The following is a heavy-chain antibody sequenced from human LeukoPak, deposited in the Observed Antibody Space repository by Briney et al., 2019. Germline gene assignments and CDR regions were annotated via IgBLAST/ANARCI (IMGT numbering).Heavy chain of an antibody. Sequence: GGSLRLSCAASGFTFSSYSMNWVRQAPGKGLEWVSSISSSSSYIYYADSVKGRFTISRDNAKNSLYLQMNSLRAEDTAVYYCARDRRPVVPAASIYGGYGEDAFDIWGQGTMVTVSS. CDR1: GFTFSSYS. V-gene: IGHV3-21*01. CDR2: ISSSSSYI. CDR3: ARDRRPVVPAASIYGGYGEDAFDI. D-gene: IGHD2-2*01. J-gene: IGHJ3*02.